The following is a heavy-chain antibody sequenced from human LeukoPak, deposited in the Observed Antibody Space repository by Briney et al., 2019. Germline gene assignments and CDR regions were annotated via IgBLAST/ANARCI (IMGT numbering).Heavy chain of an antibody. D-gene: IGHD3-10*02. CDR2: ISSNGRNT. J-gene: IGHJ6*04. CDR1: GFIFSSYS. V-gene: IGHV3-64*01. CDR3: AELGITMIGGV. Sequence: GGSLRLSCTASGFIFSSYSMHWVRQAPGKGLEFVSAISSNGRNTYYANSVKGRFTISRDTSKNTLYLQMNSLRAEDTAVYYCAELGITMIGGVWGKGTTVTISS.